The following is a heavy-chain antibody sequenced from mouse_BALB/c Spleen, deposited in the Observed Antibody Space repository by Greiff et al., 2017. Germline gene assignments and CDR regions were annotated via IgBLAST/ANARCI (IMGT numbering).Heavy chain of an antibody. CDR3: ARGGGSPYAMDY. CDR1: GYSITSDYA. CDR2: ISYSGST. V-gene: IGHV3-2*02. Sequence: ESGPGLVKPSQSLSLTCTVTGYSITSDYAWNWIRQFPGNKLEWMGYISYSGSTSYNPSLKSRISITRDTSKNQFFLQLNSVTTEDTATYYCARGGGSPYAMDYWGQGTSVTVSS. J-gene: IGHJ4*01. D-gene: IGHD1-1*01.